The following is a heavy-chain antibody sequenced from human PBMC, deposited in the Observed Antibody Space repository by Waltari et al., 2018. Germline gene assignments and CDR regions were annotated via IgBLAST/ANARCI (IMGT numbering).Heavy chain of an antibody. CDR1: GVTFSASA. J-gene: IGHJ4*02. Sequence: EVQLVESGGGLVQPGGSLRLSCAASGVTFSASAMHRVRQASGKGLEWVGRIRSKANSYATAYAASVKGRFTISRDDSKNTAYLQMNSLKTEDTAVYYCTRIAVAGGWGQGTLVTVSS. V-gene: IGHV3-73*01. CDR2: IRSKANSYAT. CDR3: TRIAVAGG. D-gene: IGHD6-19*01.